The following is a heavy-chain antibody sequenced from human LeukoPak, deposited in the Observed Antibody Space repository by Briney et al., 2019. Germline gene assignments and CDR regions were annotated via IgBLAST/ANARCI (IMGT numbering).Heavy chain of an antibody. J-gene: IGHJ6*03. CDR1: GFTFSSYS. CDR2: ISSSSSYI. D-gene: IGHD3-22*01. Sequence: PGGSLRLSCAASGFTFSSYSMNWVRQAPGKGLEWVSSISSSSSYIYYADSVKGRFTISRDNAKNSLYLQMNSLRAEDTAVYYCARDLSYYDSSGYYYVRYYMDVWGKGTMVTVSS. CDR3: ARDLSYYDSSGYYYVRYYMDV. V-gene: IGHV3-21*01.